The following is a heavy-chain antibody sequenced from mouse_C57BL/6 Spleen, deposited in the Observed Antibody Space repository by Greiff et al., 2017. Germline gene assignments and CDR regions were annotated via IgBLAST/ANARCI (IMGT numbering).Heavy chain of an antibody. CDR1: GFTFSDYY. V-gene: IGHV5-12*01. Sequence: EVQGVESGGGLVQPGGSLKLSCAASGFTFSDYYMYWVRQTPEKRLEWVAYISNGGGSTYYPDTVKGRFTISRDNAKNTLYLQMSRLKSEDTAMYYCARGGPYYSNYGYFDYWGQGTTLTVSS. CDR2: ISNGGGST. J-gene: IGHJ2*01. D-gene: IGHD2-5*01. CDR3: ARGGPYYSNYGYFDY.